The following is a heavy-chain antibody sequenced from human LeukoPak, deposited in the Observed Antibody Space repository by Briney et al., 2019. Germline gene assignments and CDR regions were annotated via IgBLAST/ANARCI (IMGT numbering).Heavy chain of an antibody. D-gene: IGHD3-10*01. V-gene: IGHV3-23*01. J-gene: IGHJ4*02. CDR2: ISDDGYNT. CDR1: GFTFSTYG. Sequence: GGSLRLSCVASGFTFSTYGMSWVRQAPGKGLEWVSVISDDGYNTYYADSVKGRFTISRDNSKNTLYLQMNSLRAEDTAVYYCAKERRGPFDYWGQGTLVTVSS. CDR3: AKERRGPFDY.